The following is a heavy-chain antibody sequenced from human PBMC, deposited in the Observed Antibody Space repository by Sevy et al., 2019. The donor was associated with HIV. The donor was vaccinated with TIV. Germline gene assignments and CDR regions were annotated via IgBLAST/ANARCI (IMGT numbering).Heavy chain of an antibody. J-gene: IGHJ3*01. V-gene: IGHV4-59*13. CDR1: GGSIRRYY. D-gene: IGHD2-21*01. CDR3: ARVFDSEGAFDL. Sequence: SETLSLTCTVSGGSIRRYYWSWIRQPPGKGLEWIGYIYNSGNTNYNPSLKSRVTISVDTSKNQFSLRLSSVTAADTAVYYCARVFDSEGAFDLWGQWTMVTGSS. CDR2: IYNSGNT.